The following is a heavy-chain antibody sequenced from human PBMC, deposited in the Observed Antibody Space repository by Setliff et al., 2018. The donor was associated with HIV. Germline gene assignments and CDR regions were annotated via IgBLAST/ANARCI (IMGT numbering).Heavy chain of an antibody. CDR1: GASISSHY. CDR2: ISYSEYT. V-gene: IGHV4-59*11. CDR3: ARDHNSGTLHAFDL. Sequence: SETLSLTCTVSGASISSHYWSWIRQPPGKGLEWIGHISYSEYTNYNPSLKSRVTISLDTSKKHFSLDLYSVTAADTAVYYCARDHNSGTLHAFDLWGQGTKVTVSS. D-gene: IGHD1-26*01. J-gene: IGHJ3*01.